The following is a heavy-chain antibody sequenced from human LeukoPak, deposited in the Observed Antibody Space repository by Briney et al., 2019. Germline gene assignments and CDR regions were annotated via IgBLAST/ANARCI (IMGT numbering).Heavy chain of an antibody. V-gene: IGHV1-69*13. CDR3: ARVSFLVVTHKAFDY. Sequence: SVKVSCKASGGTFSSYAISWVRQAPGQGLEWMGGIIPIFGTANYAQKFQGRVTITADESTSTAYMELSSLRSDDTAVYYCARVSFLVVTHKAFDYWGQGTLVTVSS. CDR1: GGTFSSYA. CDR2: IIPIFGTA. J-gene: IGHJ4*02. D-gene: IGHD3-22*01.